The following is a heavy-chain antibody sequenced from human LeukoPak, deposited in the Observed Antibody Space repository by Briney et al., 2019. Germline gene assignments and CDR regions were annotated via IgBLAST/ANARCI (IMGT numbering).Heavy chain of an antibody. J-gene: IGHJ4*02. V-gene: IGHV4-59*01. CDR1: GGSITSYY. CDR2: IYNSGST. Sequence: SETLSLTCTVSGGSITSYYWSWIRQPPGKGLEWIGYIYNSGSTNYNPSLKSRVTISVDTSKNQFSLKLSSVTAADTAVYYCARLYSSSLGRVFDYWGQGTLVTVSS. CDR3: ARLYSSSLGRVFDY. D-gene: IGHD4-11*01.